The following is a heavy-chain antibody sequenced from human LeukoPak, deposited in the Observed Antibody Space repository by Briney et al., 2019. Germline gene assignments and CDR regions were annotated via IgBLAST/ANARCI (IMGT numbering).Heavy chain of an antibody. CDR2: ISALSTYI. J-gene: IGHJ6*03. D-gene: IGHD6-6*01. V-gene: IGHV3-21*01. CDR1: GFTFSSYT. Sequence: GGSLRLSCAASGFTFSSYTIHWVRQAPGKGLEWVSSISALSTYISYADSVKGRFPISRDNVEKSDYLELSGLTAHDTAIYYCARGGIAGRPVYYYYMDVWGKGTTVTVSS. CDR3: ARGGIAGRPVYYYYMDV.